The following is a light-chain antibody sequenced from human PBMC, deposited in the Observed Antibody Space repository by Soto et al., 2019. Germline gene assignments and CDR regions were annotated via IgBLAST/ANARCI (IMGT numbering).Light chain of an antibody. CDR2: EVS. J-gene: IGLJ1*01. V-gene: IGLV2-18*01. Sequence: QSALTQPPSVSGSPGQSVTSSCTGTSTDFVGYNRVSWYQQPPGTAPKLMIYEVSKRPSGVPDRFSGSKSGNTASLTISGLQAADEADYYCSLYTSENAYVFGTGTKVTV. CDR1: STDFVGYNR. CDR3: SLYTSENAYV.